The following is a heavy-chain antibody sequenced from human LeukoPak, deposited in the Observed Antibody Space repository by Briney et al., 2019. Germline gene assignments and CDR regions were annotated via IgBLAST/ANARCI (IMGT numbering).Heavy chain of an antibody. V-gene: IGHV1-18*01. J-gene: IGHJ4*02. D-gene: IGHD5-18*01. Sequence: ASVKVSCKASGYTFTSYGISWVRQAPGQGLEWMGWISAYNGNTNYAQKLQGRVTMTTDTSTSTAYMELRSLRSDDTALYYCARDLRGYSYGRFDYWGLGTLVTVSS. CDR2: ISAYNGNT. CDR3: ARDLRGYSYGRFDY. CDR1: GYTFTSYG.